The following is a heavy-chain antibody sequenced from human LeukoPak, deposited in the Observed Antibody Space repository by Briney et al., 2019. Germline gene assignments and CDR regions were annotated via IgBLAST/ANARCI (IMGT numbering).Heavy chain of an antibody. CDR1: GFTFSSNY. D-gene: IGHD2-2*01. Sequence: GSLRLSCAASGFTFSSNYMSWVRQAPGKGLEWVSVIYSGGSTYYADSVKGRFTISRDNSKNTLYLQMNSLRAEDTAVYYCARENASKIYYYGMDVWGQGTTVTVSS. J-gene: IGHJ6*02. CDR3: ARENASKIYYYGMDV. CDR2: IYSGGST. V-gene: IGHV3-53*01.